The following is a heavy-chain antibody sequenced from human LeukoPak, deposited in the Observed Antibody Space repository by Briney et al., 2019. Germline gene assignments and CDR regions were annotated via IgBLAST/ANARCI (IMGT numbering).Heavy chain of an antibody. CDR2: INHSGST. J-gene: IGHJ5*02. CDR3: ARGTCGSGSSAAHNWFDP. CDR1: GGSFSGYY. D-gene: IGHD3-10*01. V-gene: IGHV4-34*01. Sequence: SETLSLTCAVYGGSFSGYYWSWIRQPPGKGLEWIGEINHSGSTNYNPSLKSRVTISVDTSKNQFSLKLSSVTAADTAVYYCARGTCGSGSSAAHNWFDPWGQGTLVTVSS.